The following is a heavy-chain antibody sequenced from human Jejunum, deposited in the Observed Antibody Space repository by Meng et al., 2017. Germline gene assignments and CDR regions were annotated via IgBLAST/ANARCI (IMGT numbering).Heavy chain of an antibody. Sequence: QLQVQASGLGLVRPSETPSLICAVSGGSVSSSGYQWGWIRQPPGKGLEWIGYASTNYNPSLKSRVTISVDTSKNQFSLKLTSVTAADTAVYYCARDHWGSLDYWGQGVLVTVSS. V-gene: IGHV4-61*08. D-gene: IGHD7-27*01. CDR1: GGSVSSSGYQ. CDR3: ARDHWGSLDY. J-gene: IGHJ4*02. CDR2: AST.